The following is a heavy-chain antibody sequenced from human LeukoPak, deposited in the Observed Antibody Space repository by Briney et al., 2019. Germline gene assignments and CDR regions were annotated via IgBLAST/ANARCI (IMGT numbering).Heavy chain of an antibody. CDR1: GFTFSSYS. CDR2: ISSSSYM. J-gene: IGHJ4*02. CDR3: ARDFSCSSTSCQYYFDY. Sequence: GGSLRLSCAASGFTFSSYSMNWVRQAPGKGLEWVSSISSSSYMYYADSVKGRFTISRDNAKDSLYLQMNSLRAEDTAVYYCARDFSCSSTSCQYYFDYWGQGTLVTVSS. D-gene: IGHD2-2*01. V-gene: IGHV3-21*01.